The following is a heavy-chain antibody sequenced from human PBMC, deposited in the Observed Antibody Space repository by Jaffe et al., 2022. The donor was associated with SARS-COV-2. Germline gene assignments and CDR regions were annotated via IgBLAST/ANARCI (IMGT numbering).Heavy chain of an antibody. Sequence: QVQLVESGGGVVQPGRSLRLSCAASGFTFSSYGMHWVRQAPGKGLEWVAVISYDGSNKYYADSVKGRFTISRDNSKNTLYLQMNSLRAEDTAVYYCAKATVRYFDWSDFDYWGQGTLVTVSS. V-gene: IGHV3-30*18. CDR3: AKATVRYFDWSDFDY. CDR2: ISYDGSNK. J-gene: IGHJ4*02. CDR1: GFTFSSYG. D-gene: IGHD3-9*01.